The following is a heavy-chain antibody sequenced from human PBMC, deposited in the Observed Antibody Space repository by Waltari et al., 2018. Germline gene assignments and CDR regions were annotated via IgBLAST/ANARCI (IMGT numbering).Heavy chain of an antibody. CDR1: GGSISSGSYY. Sequence: QVQLQESGPGLVKPSQTLSLTCTVSGGSISSGSYYWSWLRQPAGKGLEWIGYIYTSGSTNYNPSLKSRVTISVDTSKNQFSLKLSSVTAADTAVYYCARDGHYYYDSSGYLFDYWGQGTLVTVSS. J-gene: IGHJ4*02. CDR2: IYTSGST. D-gene: IGHD3-22*01. CDR3: ARDGHYYYDSSGYLFDY. V-gene: IGHV4-61*09.